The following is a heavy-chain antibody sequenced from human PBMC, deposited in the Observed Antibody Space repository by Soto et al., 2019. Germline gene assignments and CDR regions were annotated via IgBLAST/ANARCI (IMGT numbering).Heavy chain of an antibody. J-gene: IGHJ3*02. CDR3: ARVHSSSFFPGLDAFDI. CDR1: GGTFSSYA. V-gene: IGHV1-69*01. D-gene: IGHD6-6*01. CDR2: IIPIFGTA. Sequence: QVQLVQSGAEVKKPGSSVKVSCKASGGTFSSYAISWVRQAPGQGLEWMGGIIPIFGTANYAQKFQGRVTITADESTSTAYMELSSLRSEDTAVYYCARVHSSSFFPGLDAFDIWGQGTMVTVSS.